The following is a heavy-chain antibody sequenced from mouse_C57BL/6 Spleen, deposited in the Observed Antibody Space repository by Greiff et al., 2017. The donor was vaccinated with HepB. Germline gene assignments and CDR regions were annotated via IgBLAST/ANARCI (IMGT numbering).Heavy chain of an antibody. CDR1: GFTFSSYA. CDR3: ARDIPYGNYWYFDV. D-gene: IGHD2-1*01. V-gene: IGHV5-4*01. J-gene: IGHJ1*03. Sequence: EVKLVESGGGLVKPGGSLKLSCAASGFTFSSYAMSWVRQTPEKRLEWVATISDGGSYTYYPDNVKGRFTISRDNAKNNLYLQMSHLKSEDTAMYYCARDIPYGNYWYFDVWGTGTTVTVSS. CDR2: ISDGGSYT.